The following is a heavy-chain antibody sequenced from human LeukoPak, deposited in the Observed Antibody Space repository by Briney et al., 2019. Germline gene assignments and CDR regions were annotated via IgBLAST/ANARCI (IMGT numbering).Heavy chain of an antibody. Sequence: GGSLRLSCAASGFTFSSYAMSWVRQAPGKGLEWVSAISGSGGSGDNTYYADSVKGQFTISRDNSKNTLYLQMNSLSAEDAAVYYCAKSGSTSWYLDYWGQGTLVTVSS. D-gene: IGHD6-13*01. CDR3: AKSGSTSWYLDY. CDR1: GFTFSSYA. J-gene: IGHJ4*02. V-gene: IGHV3-23*01. CDR2: ISGSGGSGDNT.